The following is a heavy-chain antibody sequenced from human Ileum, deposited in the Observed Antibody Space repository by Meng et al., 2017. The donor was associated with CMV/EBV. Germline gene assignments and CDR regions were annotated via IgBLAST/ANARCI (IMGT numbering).Heavy chain of an antibody. J-gene: IGHJ4*02. CDR3: ARAPMTTVTMGDF. D-gene: IGHD4-11*01. CDR1: GYTFTSYD. CDR2: INPNGGAT. Sequence: ASVKVSCKASGYTFTSYDINWVRQATGQGLEWMGWINPNGGATNSAQKFQGRVTLSRDTSINTVYMEMTSLTFDDTAVYYCARAPMTTVTMGDFWGQGMLVTVSS. V-gene: IGHV1-2*02.